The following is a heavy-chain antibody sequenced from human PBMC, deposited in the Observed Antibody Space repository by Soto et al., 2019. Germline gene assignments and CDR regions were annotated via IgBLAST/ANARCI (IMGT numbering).Heavy chain of an antibody. CDR3: ARLNRDYYYYVMDV. CDR2: IDQNGIT. J-gene: IGHJ6*02. Sequence: SETLCLTCAVSGDPISSSKWCTWVRQTAGKGLEWIGKIDQNGITNYNPSLESRVTILKDNSKNQLSLKLTSVTAVDSAVYYCARLNRDYYYYVMDVWGQGATVPVSS. CDR1: GDPISSSKW. V-gene: IGHV4-4*02.